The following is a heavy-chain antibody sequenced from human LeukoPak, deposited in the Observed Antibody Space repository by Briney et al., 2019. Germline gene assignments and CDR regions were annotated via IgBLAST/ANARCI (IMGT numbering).Heavy chain of an antibody. Sequence: SGPALVKPTQTLTLTCTFSGFSLSTSGMCVSWIRQPPRNALEWLAPIDWDDDKYCSTSLKTRLTSSKDTSKNQVVLTMTNMDPVDTATYYCARSHDYGDYGSFPFDPWGQGTLVTVSS. CDR2: IDWDDDK. V-gene: IGHV2-70*01. CDR1: GFSLSTSGMC. D-gene: IGHD4-17*01. CDR3: ARSHDYGDYGSFPFDP. J-gene: IGHJ5*02.